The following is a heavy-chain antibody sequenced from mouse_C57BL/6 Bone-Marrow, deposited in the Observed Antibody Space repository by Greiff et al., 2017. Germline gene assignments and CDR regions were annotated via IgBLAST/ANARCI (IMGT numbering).Heavy chain of an antibody. Sequence: EVKLQESGAELVRPGASVKLSCTASGFNIKDDYMHWVKQRPEQGLEWIGWIDPENGDTEYASKFQGKATITADTSSNTAYLQLSSLTSEDTAVYYCTPITTVVGGYFDVWGTGTTVTVSS. CDR2: IDPENGDT. J-gene: IGHJ1*03. D-gene: IGHD1-1*01. CDR3: TPITTVVGGYFDV. CDR1: GFNIKDDY. V-gene: IGHV14-4*01.